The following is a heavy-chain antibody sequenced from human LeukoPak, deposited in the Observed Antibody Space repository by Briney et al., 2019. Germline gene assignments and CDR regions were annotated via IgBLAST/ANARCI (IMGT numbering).Heavy chain of an antibody. Sequence: PGGSLRLSCAASRFIFSSYEMNWVRQAPGKGLEWISYISTSGSIIYYADSVKGRFTISRDNAKNSLYPQMNGLRAEDTAVYYCARQFPYCGGDCSSFDYWGQGTLVTVSS. CDR3: ARQFPYCGGDCSSFDY. J-gene: IGHJ4*02. D-gene: IGHD2-21*02. CDR2: ISTSGSII. V-gene: IGHV3-48*03. CDR1: RFIFSSYE.